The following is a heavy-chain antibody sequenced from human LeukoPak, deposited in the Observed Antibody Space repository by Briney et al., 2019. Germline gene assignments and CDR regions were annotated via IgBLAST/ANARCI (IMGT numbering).Heavy chain of an antibody. D-gene: IGHD3-22*01. J-gene: IGHJ6*02. CDR2: ISGSGGST. CDR1: GFTFSSYA. V-gene: IGHV3-23*01. CDR3: AKCGRIMTYYYDSSGYYYANGMDV. Sequence: GGSLRLSCAASGFTFSSYAMSWVRQAPGKGLEWVSAISGSGGSTYYADSVKGRFTISRDNSKNTLYLQMNSLRAEDTAVYYCAKCGRIMTYYYDSSGYYYANGMDVWGQGTTVTVSS.